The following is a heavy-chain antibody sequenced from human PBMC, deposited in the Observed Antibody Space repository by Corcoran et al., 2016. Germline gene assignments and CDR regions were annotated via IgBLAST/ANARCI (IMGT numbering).Heavy chain of an antibody. CDR3: VREGGDSNSGKYFFDF. CDR2: IHYTGST. V-gene: IGHV4-59*01. Sequence: QVQLQESGPGLVKPSETLSLTCTVSGGSINGYYWSWIRQPPGKGLEWIGYIHYTGSTNYSPSITSRVSISVATSKNQFSLTMNSVTAADTAVYYCVREGGDSNSGKYFFDFWGQGTLVTVSS. J-gene: IGHJ4*02. D-gene: IGHD3-10*01. CDR1: GGSINGYY.